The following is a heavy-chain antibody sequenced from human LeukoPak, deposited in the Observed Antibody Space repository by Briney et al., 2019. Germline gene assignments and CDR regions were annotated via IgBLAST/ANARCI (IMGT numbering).Heavy chain of an antibody. D-gene: IGHD1-1*01. CDR2: ISNNDGST. CDR3: AKATGNLGN. J-gene: IGHJ4*02. CDR1: GFTFSSYA. Sequence: GGPLRLSCAASGFTFSSYAMSWVRQAPGKGLEWVSTISNNDGSTYYADSVKGRFTISRDNSKNTLYLQIYTLTADDTAIYYCAKATGNLGNWGQGTQVTVSS. V-gene: IGHV3-23*01.